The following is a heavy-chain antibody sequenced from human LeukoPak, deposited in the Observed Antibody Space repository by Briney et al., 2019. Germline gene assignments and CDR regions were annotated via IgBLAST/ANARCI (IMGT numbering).Heavy chain of an antibody. D-gene: IGHD6-13*01. J-gene: IGHJ6*03. CDR2: INHSGST. Sequence: SETLSLTCAVYGGSFSGYYWSWVRQPPGKGLEWVGEINHSGSTNYNPSLKSRVTISADTSKHQFSLKLSSVTAADTAVYYCARKAAAAGTAYYYYMDVWGKGTTVTVSS. CDR1: GGSFSGYY. CDR3: ARKAAAAGTAYYYYMDV. V-gene: IGHV4-34*01.